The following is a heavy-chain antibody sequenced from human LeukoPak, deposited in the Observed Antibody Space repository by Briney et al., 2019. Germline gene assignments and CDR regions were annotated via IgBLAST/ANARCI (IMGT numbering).Heavy chain of an antibody. CDR2: IYHSGST. CDR1: GYSISSGYY. J-gene: IGHJ4*02. Sequence: PSETLSLTCTVSGYSISSGYYWGWIRQPPGKGLEWIGSIYHSGSTYYNPSLKSRVTITIDKSKNQFSLNLSSVTAADTAVYYCAREGGTGWVDYWGQGTLVTVSS. D-gene: IGHD2-15*01. V-gene: IGHV4-38-2*02. CDR3: AREGGTGWVDY.